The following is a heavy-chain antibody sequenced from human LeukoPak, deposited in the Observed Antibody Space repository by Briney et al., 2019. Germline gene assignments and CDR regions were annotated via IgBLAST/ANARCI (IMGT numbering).Heavy chain of an antibody. CDR1: GYTFTIYY. J-gene: IGHJ5*02. Sequence: WASVKVSCKASGYTFTIYYMHWVRQAPGQGLEWMGIINPSGGSTSYAQKFQGRVTMTRDMSTSTVYMELSCLRSEDTTVYYCARDPLLPHCSSTSCSYNWFDPWGQGTLVTVSS. CDR2: INPSGGST. D-gene: IGHD2-2*01. CDR3: ARDPLLPHCSSTSCSYNWFDP. V-gene: IGHV1-46*01.